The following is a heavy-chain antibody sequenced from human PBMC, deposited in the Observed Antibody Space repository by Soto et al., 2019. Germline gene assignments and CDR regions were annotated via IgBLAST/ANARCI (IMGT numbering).Heavy chain of an antibody. CDR3: ARSISGDPWFDP. CDR1: GGSISSYY. CDR2: VFHSGST. J-gene: IGHJ5*02. D-gene: IGHD2-21*01. V-gene: IGHV4-59*01. Sequence: SETLSLTCTVSGGSISSYYWSWIRQPPGKGLEWIAYVFHSGSTNYNPSLKSRVTISIDTSKNRFSLSLRSASAADTAVYYCARSISGDPWFDPWGQGTLVTVSS.